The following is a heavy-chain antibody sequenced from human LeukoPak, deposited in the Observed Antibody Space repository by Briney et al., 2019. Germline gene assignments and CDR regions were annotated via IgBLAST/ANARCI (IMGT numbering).Heavy chain of an antibody. CDR3: AKARGRVATLGAFDI. CDR1: GFTFSTYG. D-gene: IGHD5-12*01. CDR2: IRYDGINK. Sequence: GGSLRLSCAASGFTFSTYGVHWVRQAPGKGLEWVAFIRYDGINKYYADSVKGRFTISRDNSKNTLYLQMNSLRAEDTAVYYCAKARGRVATLGAFDIWGQGTMVTVSS. J-gene: IGHJ3*02. V-gene: IGHV3-30*02.